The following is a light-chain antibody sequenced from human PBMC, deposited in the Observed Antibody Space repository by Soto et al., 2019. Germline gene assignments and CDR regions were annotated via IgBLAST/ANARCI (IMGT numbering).Light chain of an antibody. CDR3: QQYEAVAT. CDR2: GAS. V-gene: IGKV3-20*01. CDR1: QSLTNNY. Sequence: EIVLTQSPCTLSLSPGERATLSCRASQSLTNNYFAWYQQKPGRALRLLIDGASTRATGIPDRVSGSGSGTDFTLTISRLEPEDVAVYYCQQYEAVATFGQGTKVDIK. J-gene: IGKJ1*01.